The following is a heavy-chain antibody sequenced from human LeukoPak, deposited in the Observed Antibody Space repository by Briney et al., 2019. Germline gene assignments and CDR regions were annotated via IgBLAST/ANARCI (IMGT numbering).Heavy chain of an antibody. CDR3: ATVSYRFNWFDP. CDR1: GYTLTELS. CDR2: FDPEDGET. V-gene: IGHV1-24*01. J-gene: IGHJ5*02. D-gene: IGHD1-26*01. Sequence: ASVKVSRKVSGYTLTELSIHWVGQAPGKGLEWMGGFDPEDGETIYAQKFQGRVTVTEDTSTDTAYMELSSLRSEDTAVYYCATVSYRFNWFDPWGQGTLVTVSS.